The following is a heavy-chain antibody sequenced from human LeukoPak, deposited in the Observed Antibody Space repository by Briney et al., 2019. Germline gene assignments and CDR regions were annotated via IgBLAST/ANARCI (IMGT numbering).Heavy chain of an antibody. CDR1: GFTFSSYE. CDR3: ARRAPSHDFDD. J-gene: IGHJ4*02. CDR2: ISSSGRTI. Sequence: GGSLRLSCAASGFTFSSYEMNWVRQAPGKGLEWVSYISSSGRTIYYEDSVKGRFSISRDNAKNSLYLQMNSLRVEDTALYYCARRAPSHDFDDWGQGTLVTVSS. V-gene: IGHV3-48*03.